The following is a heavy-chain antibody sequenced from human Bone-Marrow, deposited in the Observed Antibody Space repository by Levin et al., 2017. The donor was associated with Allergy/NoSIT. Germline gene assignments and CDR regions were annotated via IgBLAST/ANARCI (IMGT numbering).Heavy chain of an antibody. J-gene: IGHJ6*02. CDR3: ARRKVLRNDYYYGMDV. V-gene: IGHV3-30-3*01. CDR2: ISYDGSNK. CDR1: GFTFSSYA. D-gene: IGHD2/OR15-2a*01. Sequence: GGSLRLSCAASGFTFSSYAMHWVRQAPGKGLEWVAVISYDGSNKYYADSVKGRFTISRDNSKNTLYLQMNSLRAEDTAVYYCARRKVLRNDYYYGMDVWGQGTTVTVSS.